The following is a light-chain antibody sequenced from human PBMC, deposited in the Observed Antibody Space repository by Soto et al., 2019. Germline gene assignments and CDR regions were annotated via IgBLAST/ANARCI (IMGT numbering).Light chain of an antibody. CDR1: QSISQS. V-gene: IGKV3-20*01. CDR2: DAS. J-gene: IGKJ1*01. Sequence: DIVLTQAPGTLCLSPGERATLSCRASQSISQSLAWYQQRPGQSPRPLIYDASRRATGIPDRFTGSVFGTDLTMTISRLAPEDREVDECQQYGGSPRTFGQGTKVDIK. CDR3: QQYGGSPRT.